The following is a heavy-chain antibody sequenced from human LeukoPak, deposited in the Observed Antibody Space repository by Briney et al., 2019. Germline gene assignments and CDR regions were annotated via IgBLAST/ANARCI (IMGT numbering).Heavy chain of an antibody. CDR1: GYSIRCGYY. V-gene: IGHV4-38-2*01. CDR3: ARGHCATTSCYSRY. J-gene: IGHJ4*02. CDR2: IYHTGST. Sequence: SETLSLTCAVSGYSIRCGYYWGWIRQPPGKGLEWIGSIYHTGSTYYNPSLKSRVAISLDTSKNQFSLKLSSVTATDTAVYYCARGHCATTSCYSRYWGQGTLVTVSS. D-gene: IGHD2-2*01.